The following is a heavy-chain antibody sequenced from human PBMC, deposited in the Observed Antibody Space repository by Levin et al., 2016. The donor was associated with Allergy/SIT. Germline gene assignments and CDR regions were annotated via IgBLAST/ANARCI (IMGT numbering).Heavy chain of an antibody. CDR3: ARGAPLVSPKEGYDFDL. CDR2: ISPYNGNT. D-gene: IGHD5/OR15-5a*01. V-gene: IGHV1-18*04. J-gene: IGHJ4*02. CDR1: GYSFTMYG. Sequence: ASVKVSCKASGYSFTMYGISWVRQAPGQGLEWMGWISPYNGNTNHAPNFQGRVIMTTDTSTNTVSMELRSLRSDDTAVYYCARGAPLVSPKEGYDFDLWGQGTLVTVPS.